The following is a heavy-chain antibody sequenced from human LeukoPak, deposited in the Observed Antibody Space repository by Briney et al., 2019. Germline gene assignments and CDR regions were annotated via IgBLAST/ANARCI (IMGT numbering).Heavy chain of an antibody. CDR1: GGSISSGDYY. V-gene: IGHV4-30-4*08. CDR2: IYHSGST. Sequence: SQTLSLTCTLSGGSISSGDYYLSWIRQPPAKGLEWIGYIYHSGSTYYNPSLKSRVTISVDTSKNQFSLKLSSVTAADTAVYYCARGSNYYDSSGYYIPDFDYWGQGTLVTVSS. CDR3: ARGSNYYDSSGYYIPDFDY. J-gene: IGHJ4*02. D-gene: IGHD3-22*01.